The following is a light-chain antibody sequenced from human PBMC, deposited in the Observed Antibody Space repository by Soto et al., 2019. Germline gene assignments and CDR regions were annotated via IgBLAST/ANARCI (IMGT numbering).Light chain of an antibody. Sequence: QSALTQPASVSGSPGQSIAISCTGTSSDIGGYNYVSWYQQHPGKAPKLIIYDVTTRPSGVSNRFSGSKSGNTASLTISGLQAEDEADYYCSSYTGSSTVLFGGGTKLTVL. CDR1: SSDIGGYNY. CDR2: DVT. J-gene: IGLJ3*02. V-gene: IGLV2-14*03. CDR3: SSYTGSSTVL.